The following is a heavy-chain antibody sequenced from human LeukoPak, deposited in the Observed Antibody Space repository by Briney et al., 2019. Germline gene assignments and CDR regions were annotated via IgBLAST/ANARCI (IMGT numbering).Heavy chain of an antibody. V-gene: IGHV4-59*01. CDR3: ARDFSATTVDAFDI. CDR1: GGSISSYY. Sequence: SETLSLTCTVSGGSISSYYWSWIRQPPGKGLEWIGYIYYSGSTNCNPSLKSRVTISVDTSKNQFSLKLSSVTAADTAVYYCARDFSATTVDAFDIWGQGTMVTVSS. CDR2: IYYSGST. D-gene: IGHD4-17*01. J-gene: IGHJ3*02.